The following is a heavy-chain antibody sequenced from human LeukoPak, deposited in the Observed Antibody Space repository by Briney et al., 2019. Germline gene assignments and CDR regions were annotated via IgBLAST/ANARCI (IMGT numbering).Heavy chain of an antibody. Sequence: SVKVSCKASGGTFSSYAISWVRQAPGQGLEWMGGIIPIFGTANYAQKFQGRVTITADESTSTAYMELSSLRSEDTAVYYCARVPNRRHGDYYYYGMDVWGQGTTVTVSS. CDR1: GGTFSSYA. D-gene: IGHD4-17*01. CDR3: ARVPNRRHGDYYYYGMDV. J-gene: IGHJ6*02. CDR2: IIPIFGTA. V-gene: IGHV1-69*13.